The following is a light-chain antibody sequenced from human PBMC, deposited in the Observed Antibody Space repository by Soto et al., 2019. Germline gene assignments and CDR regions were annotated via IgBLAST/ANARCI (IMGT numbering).Light chain of an antibody. CDR3: LLSYNGPYV. J-gene: IGLJ1*01. CDR1: TGAVTNGHY. Sequence: QSAVTQKPSLTVSPGGTVTITCGSSTGAVTNGHYLYSFQHKPGQATRPLIYDTTNRQSWTPALFLGSPLGGKAALTVSGAQPEDEAEYYCLLSYNGPYVFGTGTKVTVL. CDR2: DTT. V-gene: IGLV7-46*01.